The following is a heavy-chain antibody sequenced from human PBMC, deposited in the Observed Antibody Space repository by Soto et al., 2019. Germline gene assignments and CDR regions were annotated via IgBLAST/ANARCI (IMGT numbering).Heavy chain of an antibody. V-gene: IGHV4-59*01. CDR2: IYYTGST. D-gene: IGHD6-19*01. CDR1: GGSISNYY. J-gene: IGHJ4*02. Sequence: QVQLQESGPGLVKPSETLSLNCTVSGGSISNYYWSWIRQPPGKGLEWIGYIYYTGSTNYNPSLKSRVSISVDTSENQFSLRLSSVTAADTAIYYCARGRHWLDYWGQGTLGTVSS. CDR3: ARGRHWLDY.